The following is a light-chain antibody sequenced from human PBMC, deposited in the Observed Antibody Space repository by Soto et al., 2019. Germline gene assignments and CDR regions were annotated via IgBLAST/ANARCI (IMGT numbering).Light chain of an antibody. CDR3: QQSYSSPPT. V-gene: IGKV3-11*01. CDR1: QSVNIY. Sequence: EIVFTQSPATLSVSPVERSTLSLRASQSVNIYLAWYQQKPGQAPRLLIFGASSRTTGIPARFSGSRSGPDFTLTISSLQPEDFATYYCQQSYSSPPTFGQGTKVDIK. J-gene: IGKJ1*01. CDR2: GAS.